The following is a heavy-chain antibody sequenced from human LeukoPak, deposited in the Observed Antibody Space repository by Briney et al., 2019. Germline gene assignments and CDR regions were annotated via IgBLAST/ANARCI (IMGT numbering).Heavy chain of an antibody. J-gene: IGHJ6*03. CDR3: ASSGTTVGYYYYYMDV. CDR2: ISSSSSYI. D-gene: IGHD1-1*01. Sequence: GGSLRLSCAASGFTFSSYSMNWVRQAPGKGLEWVSSISSSSSYIYYADSVKGRFTISRDNAKNSLYLQMNSLRAEDTAVYYCASSGTTVGYYYYYMDVWGKGTTVTVSS. V-gene: IGHV3-21*01. CDR1: GFTFSSYS.